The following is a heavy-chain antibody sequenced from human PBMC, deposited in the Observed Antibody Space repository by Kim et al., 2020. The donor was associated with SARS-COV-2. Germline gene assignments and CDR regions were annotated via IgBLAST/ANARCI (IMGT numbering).Heavy chain of an antibody. V-gene: IGHV3-74*01. D-gene: IGHD3-22*01. J-gene: IGHJ6*01. CDR3: ARGRPDAYDSSGYY. Sequence: YADSVQGRFTVSRDNAKGTLYLQLNSLRAEDTAVYYCARGRPDAYDSSGYYWGIGTPVTVSP.